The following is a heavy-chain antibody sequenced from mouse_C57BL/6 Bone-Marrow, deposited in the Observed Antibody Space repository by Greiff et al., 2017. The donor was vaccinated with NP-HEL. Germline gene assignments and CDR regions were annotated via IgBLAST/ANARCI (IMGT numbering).Heavy chain of an antibody. CDR3: ARSLNWGLDY. D-gene: IGHD4-1*01. V-gene: IGHV1-26*01. CDR2: INPNNGGT. J-gene: IGHJ2*01. CDR1: GYTFTDYY. Sequence: VQLQQSGPELVKPGASVKISCKASGYTFTDYYMNWVKQSHGKSLEWIGDINPNNGGTSYNQKFKGKATLTVDKSSSTAYMELRSLTSEDSAVYYCARSLNWGLDYWGQGTTLTVSS.